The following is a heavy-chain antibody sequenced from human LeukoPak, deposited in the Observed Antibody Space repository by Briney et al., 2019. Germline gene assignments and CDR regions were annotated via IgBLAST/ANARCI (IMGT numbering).Heavy chain of an antibody. CDR3: ARDRWIFDY. CDR2: IYYSGST. CDR1: GGSISSYY. J-gene: IGHJ4*02. D-gene: IGHD5-12*01. Sequence: SETLSLTCTVSGGSISSYYWSWIRQPPGKGLEWIGYIYYSGSTNYNPSLKSRVTISVDTSKNQFSLKLSSVSAADTAVYYCARDRWIFDYWGQGTLVTVSS. V-gene: IGHV4-59*01.